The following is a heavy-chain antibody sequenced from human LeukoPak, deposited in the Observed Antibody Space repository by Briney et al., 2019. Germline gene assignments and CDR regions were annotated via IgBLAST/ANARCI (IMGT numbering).Heavy chain of an antibody. V-gene: IGHV3-23*01. D-gene: IGHD3-16*01. CDR1: GFTFKNYA. Sequence: GGSLTLSCPASGFTFKNYAMSWVRQAPGRGLEGVSAISGSGGSTYYADSVKGRFTISRDNSRNTVYLQKNSLRAEDTDVYYCATGLRYFDLWGRGTLVTVS. CDR3: ATGLRYFDL. CDR2: ISGSGGST. J-gene: IGHJ2*01.